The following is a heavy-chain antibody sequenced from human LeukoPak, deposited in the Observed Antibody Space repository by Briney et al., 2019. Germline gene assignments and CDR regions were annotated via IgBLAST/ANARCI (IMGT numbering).Heavy chain of an antibody. Sequence: SETLSLTCTGSGGSISSSSYYWGGIRQPPGKGLEWIGGLYYSESTYYSPSLKSRVTISVDASKNQFSLKLSSVTAADTAVYYCARVRGQTKVYSSGWPSSYYFDYWGQGTLVTVSS. V-gene: IGHV4-39*07. CDR1: GGSISSSSYY. J-gene: IGHJ4*02. D-gene: IGHD6-19*01. CDR2: LYYSEST. CDR3: ARVRGQTKVYSSGWPSSYYFDY.